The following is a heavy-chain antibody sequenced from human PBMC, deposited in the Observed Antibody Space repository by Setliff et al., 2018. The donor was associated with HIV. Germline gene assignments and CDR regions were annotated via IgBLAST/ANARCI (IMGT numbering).Heavy chain of an antibody. CDR1: GYTFTDYH. CDR3: AREFPGGTKGFDC. D-gene: IGHD1-1*01. J-gene: IGHJ4*02. CDR2: INPSGGST. Sequence: ASVKVSCKASGYTFTDYHMHWVRQAPGQGREWMGIINPSGGSTSYALKFQDRVTMTRDTSTSTVYLEMRSLTSEDTAVYYCAREFPGGTKGFDCWGQGTRVTVSS. V-gene: IGHV1-46*01.